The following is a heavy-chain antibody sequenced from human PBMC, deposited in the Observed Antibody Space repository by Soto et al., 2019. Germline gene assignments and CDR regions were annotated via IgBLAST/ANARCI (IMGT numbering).Heavy chain of an antibody. J-gene: IGHJ4*02. D-gene: IGHD6-19*01. CDR3: AKANTSGGWFNPFGS. CDR2: LSSSDTST. CDR1: GFSFVNYA. V-gene: IGHV3-23*01. Sequence: PGGSLRLSXAASGFSFVNYAMNWVRQAPGKGLGWVSVLSSSDTSTYYADSVKGRFTISRDNSTNTLFLQKHSLAAADTAAYYFAKANTSGGWFNPFGSWGQGALVTGSS.